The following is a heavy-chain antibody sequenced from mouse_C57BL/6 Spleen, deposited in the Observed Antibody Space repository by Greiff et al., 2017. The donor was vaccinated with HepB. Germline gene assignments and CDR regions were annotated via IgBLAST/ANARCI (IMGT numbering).Heavy chain of an antibody. CDR1: GYTFTSYW. CDR3: ARSVELGRNSYAMDY. CDR2: IDPNSGGT. V-gene: IGHV1-72*01. Sequence: VQLQQPGAELVKPGASVKLSCKASGYTFTSYWMHWVKQRPGRGREWIGRIDPNSGGTKYNEKFKSKATLTVDKPSSTAYMQLSSLTSEDSAVYYCARSVELGRNSYAMDYWGQGTSVTVSS. D-gene: IGHD4-1*01. J-gene: IGHJ4*01.